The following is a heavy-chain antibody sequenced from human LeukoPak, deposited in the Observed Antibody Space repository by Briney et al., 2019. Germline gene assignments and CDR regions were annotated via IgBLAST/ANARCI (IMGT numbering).Heavy chain of an antibody. D-gene: IGHD5-18*01. CDR3: ARGVGTAMVTYYFDY. Sequence: GGSLRLSCAASGFIFSNYWMHWVRQAPGKGLVWVSRINGDGSGTIYADSVKGRFTISRDNAKNSLYLQMNSLRAEDTAVYYCARGVGTAMVTYYFDYWGQGTLVTVSS. V-gene: IGHV3-74*01. CDR1: GFIFSNYW. CDR2: INGDGSGT. J-gene: IGHJ4*02.